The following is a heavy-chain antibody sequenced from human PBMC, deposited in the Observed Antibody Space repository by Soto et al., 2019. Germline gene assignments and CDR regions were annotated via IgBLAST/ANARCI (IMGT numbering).Heavy chain of an antibody. D-gene: IGHD2-2*02. J-gene: IGHJ6*02. CDR1: GYTFTSYG. Sequence: QVQLVQSGAEVKKPGASVKVSCKASGYTFTSYGISWVRQAPGQGLEWMGWISAYNGNTNYAQKLQGRVTMTTDTSTSTAYMELRSLRSDDTAVYYCARGYCSSTSCYTAGGLYYYYGMDVWGQGTTVNVSS. CDR2: ISAYNGNT. CDR3: ARGYCSSTSCYTAGGLYYYYGMDV. V-gene: IGHV1-18*01.